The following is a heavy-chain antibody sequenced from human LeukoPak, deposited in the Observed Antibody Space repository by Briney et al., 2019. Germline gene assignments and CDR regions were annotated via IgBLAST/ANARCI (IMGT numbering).Heavy chain of an antibody. D-gene: IGHD3-10*01. J-gene: IGHJ4*02. CDR2: INPNSGGT. Sequence: GASVKVSCKASGYTFTGYYMHWVRQAPGQGLEWMGRINPNSGGTNYAQKFQGRVTMTRDTSISTAYMELSRLRSDDTAVYYCARLLWFGGLLGEGDYWGQGTLVTVSS. CDR1: GYTFTGYY. CDR3: ARLLWFGGLLGEGDY. V-gene: IGHV1-2*06.